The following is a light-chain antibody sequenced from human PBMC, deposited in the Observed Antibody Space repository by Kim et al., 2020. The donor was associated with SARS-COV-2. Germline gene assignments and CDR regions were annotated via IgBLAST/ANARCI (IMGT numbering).Light chain of an antibody. J-gene: IGLJ3*02. V-gene: IGLV3-19*01. CDR2: GKN. Sequence: SSELTQDPAVSVALGQTVRITCQGDSLRSYYASWYQQKPGQAPVLVIYGKNNRPSGIPDRFSGSSSGNTASLTTTGAQAEEEEDYNCNSRESPWVLGGGT. CDR1: SLRSYY. CDR3: NSRESPWV.